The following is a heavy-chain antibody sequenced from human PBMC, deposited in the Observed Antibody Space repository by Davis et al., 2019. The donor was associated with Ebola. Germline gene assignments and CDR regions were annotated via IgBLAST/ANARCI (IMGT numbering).Heavy chain of an antibody. CDR3: ARGGNFVYYFDY. J-gene: IGHJ4*02. CDR1: GYSFTGNY. D-gene: IGHD4-23*01. CDR2: INAGNGNT. V-gene: IGHV1-3*01. Sequence: ASVKVSCKASGYSFTGNYLQWVRQAPGQRLEWMGWINAGNGNTKYSQKFQGRVTITRDTSASTAYMELSSLRSEDTAVYYCARGGNFVYYFDYWGQGTLVTVSS.